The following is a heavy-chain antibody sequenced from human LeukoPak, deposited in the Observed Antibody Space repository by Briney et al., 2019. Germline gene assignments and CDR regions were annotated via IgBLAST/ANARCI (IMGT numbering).Heavy chain of an antibody. Sequence: ASVKVSCKASGYTFTGYYMHWVRQAPGQGLEWMGGFDPEDGETIYAQKFQGRVTMTEDTSTDTAYMELSSLRSEDTAVYYCATVVPPRYSGEFYYFDYWGQGTLVTVSS. CDR3: ATVVPPRYSGEFYYFDY. D-gene: IGHD3-10*01. CDR1: GYTFTGYY. V-gene: IGHV1-24*01. J-gene: IGHJ4*02. CDR2: FDPEDGET.